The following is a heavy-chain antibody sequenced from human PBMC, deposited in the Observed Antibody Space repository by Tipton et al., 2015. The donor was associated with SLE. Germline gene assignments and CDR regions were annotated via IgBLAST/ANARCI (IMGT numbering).Heavy chain of an antibody. CDR2: INHSGST. V-gene: IGHV4-34*01. Sequence: LRLSCAASGFTFSSYSMNWVRQAPGKGLEWVGEINHSGSTNYNPSLKSRVTISVDTSKNQFSLKLSSVTAADTAVYYCARGGYYDSGPYYFDYWGQGTLVTVSS. D-gene: IGHD3-22*01. CDR3: ARGGYYDSGPYYFDY. J-gene: IGHJ4*02. CDR1: GFTFSSYS.